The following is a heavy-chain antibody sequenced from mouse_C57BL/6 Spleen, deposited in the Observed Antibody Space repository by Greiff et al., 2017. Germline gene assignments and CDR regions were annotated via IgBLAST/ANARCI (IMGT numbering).Heavy chain of an antibody. D-gene: IGHD2-4*01. Sequence: EVNVVESGGGLVQSGRSLRLSCATSGFTFSDFYMEWVRQAPGKGLEWIAASRNKANDYTTEYSASVKGRFIVSRDTSQSILYLQMNALRAEDTAIYYCARDARDYDYFDYWGQGTTLTVSS. CDR3: ARDARDYDYFDY. CDR2: SRNKANDYTT. CDR1: GFTFSDFY. V-gene: IGHV7-1*01. J-gene: IGHJ2*01.